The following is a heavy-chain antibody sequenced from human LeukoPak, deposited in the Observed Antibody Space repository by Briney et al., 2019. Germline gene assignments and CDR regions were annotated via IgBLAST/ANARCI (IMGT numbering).Heavy chain of an antibody. Sequence: GASVKVSCKASGYTFTGYYMHWVRQAPGQGLEWMGWINPNSGGTNYAQKFQGRVTMTRDTSISTAYMELSRLRSDDTAVYYCARERSSYGQRSFDYWDQGTLVTVSS. D-gene: IGHD5-18*01. CDR2: INPNSGGT. CDR3: ARERSSYGQRSFDY. J-gene: IGHJ4*02. V-gene: IGHV1-2*02. CDR1: GYTFTGYY.